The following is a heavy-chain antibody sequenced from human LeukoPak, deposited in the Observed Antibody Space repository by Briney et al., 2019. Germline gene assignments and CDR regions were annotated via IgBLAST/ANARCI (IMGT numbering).Heavy chain of an antibody. CDR1: GGSISSSSYY. D-gene: IGHD3-22*01. Sequence: PSETLSLTCTVSGGSISSSSYYWGWIRQPPGKGLEWIGSIYYSGSTYYNPSLKSRVTISVDTSKNQFSLKLSSVSAADAAVYYCARHSYYDSSGYYSPITSWGRGALVTVSS. CDR2: IYYSGST. J-gene: IGHJ4*02. V-gene: IGHV4-39*01. CDR3: ARHSYYDSSGYYSPITS.